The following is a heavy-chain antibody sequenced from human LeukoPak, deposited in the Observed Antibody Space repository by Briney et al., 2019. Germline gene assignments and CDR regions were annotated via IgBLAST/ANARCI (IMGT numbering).Heavy chain of an antibody. D-gene: IGHD6-19*01. J-gene: IGHJ4*02. CDR3: ASGQWLVSDFDY. CDR1: GYTFTTGYY. Sequence: ASVKVSCKASGYTFTTGYYMHWVRQAPGQGLEWMGWINPNSGGTNYAQKFQGRVTMTRDTSISTAYMELSRLRSDDTAVYYCASGQWLVSDFDYWGQGTLITVSS. V-gene: IGHV1-2*02. CDR2: INPNSGGT.